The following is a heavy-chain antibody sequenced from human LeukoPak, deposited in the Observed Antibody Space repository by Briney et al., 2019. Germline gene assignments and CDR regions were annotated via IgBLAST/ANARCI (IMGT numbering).Heavy chain of an antibody. V-gene: IGHV1-69*05. CDR3: ARVTKRRDGYNYGY. J-gene: IGHJ4*02. D-gene: IGHD5-24*01. Sequence: GTSVKVSCKASGGTFSSYAISWVRQAPGQGLEWMGGIIPIFGTENYAQKFQGRVTMTRNTSISTAYMELSSLRSEDTAVYYCARVTKRRDGYNYGYWGQGTLVTVSS. CDR2: IIPIFGTE. CDR1: GGTFSSYA.